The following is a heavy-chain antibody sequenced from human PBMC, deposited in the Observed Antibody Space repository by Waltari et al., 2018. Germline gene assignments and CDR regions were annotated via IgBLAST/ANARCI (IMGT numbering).Heavy chain of an antibody. CDR3: ARDSSTGGYFDY. CDR1: GGTSRHYS. Sequence: QVLLVQSGAEVKKPGSSVKVSCKASGGTSRHYSITWVRQAPGQGLDWMGGIIPIFGTPNYAQKFQGRVTITADESTNTTDMELSSLRSEDTAVYYCARDSSTGGYFDYWGQGTLVTVSS. CDR2: IIPIFGTP. D-gene: IGHD3-16*01. J-gene: IGHJ4*02. V-gene: IGHV1-69*01.